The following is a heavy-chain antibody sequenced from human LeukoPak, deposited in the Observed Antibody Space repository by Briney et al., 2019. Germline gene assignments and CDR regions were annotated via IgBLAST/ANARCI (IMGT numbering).Heavy chain of an antibody. Sequence: GGSLRLSCAASGFTFSSYWMSWVRQAPGKGLEWVANIRQDGSVQNYVDSVKGRFTISRDNPKNSVYLQMSSLRAEDTAVYYCARDGVSIVGATHTFDYWGQGTLVTVSS. D-gene: IGHD1-26*01. V-gene: IGHV3-7*01. CDR2: IRQDGSVQ. CDR3: ARDGVSIVGATHTFDY. J-gene: IGHJ4*02. CDR1: GFTFSSYW.